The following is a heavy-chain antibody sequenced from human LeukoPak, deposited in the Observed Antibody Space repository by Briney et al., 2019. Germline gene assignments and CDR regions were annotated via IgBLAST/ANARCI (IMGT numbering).Heavy chain of an antibody. CDR2: ISLSGLS. J-gene: IGHJ4*02. V-gene: IGHV4-4*02. CDR3: SRESGAFSRFGY. D-gene: IGHD1-26*01. Sequence: PWGTLSLTCGVSGGSISSTNWYSWARQPPEQALEWVGEISLSGLSNYNPSLKSRVTMSLDKSKNLLSLTLTSVTAADTAVYYCSRESGAFSRFGYWGQGTLVTVTS. CDR1: GGSISSTNW.